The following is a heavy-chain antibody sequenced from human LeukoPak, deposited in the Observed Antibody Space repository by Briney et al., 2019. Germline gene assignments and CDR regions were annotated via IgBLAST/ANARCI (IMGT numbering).Heavy chain of an antibody. CDR2: IYHSRYT. D-gene: IGHD2/OR15-2a*01. J-gene: IGHJ4*02. V-gene: IGHV4-34*01. CDR1: GVSFSGNY. CDR3: ARIRCSPTDNTCYNY. Sequence: PSETLSLTCAVHGVSFSGNYWSRIRQSPEKGLEWIGEIYHSRYTTYNPSLKSRVTISADTSENQLSLRLTSVTAADTALYYCARIRCSPTDNTCYNYWGQATLVTVSS.